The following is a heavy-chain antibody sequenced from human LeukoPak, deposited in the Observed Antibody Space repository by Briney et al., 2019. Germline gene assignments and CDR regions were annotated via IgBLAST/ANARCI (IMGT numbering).Heavy chain of an antibody. CDR3: ARGRQEISMILVVMTGVSYYLDV. Sequence: SETLPLTCAVYGGSFSGYYWTWIRQSPGKGLEWIGEINPSGSTYYNPSLKSRLTISRDSSKNQISLRLSSVTAADTAVYYCARGRQEISMILVVMTGVSYYLDVWGEGTTVTVS. D-gene: IGHD3-22*01. J-gene: IGHJ6*03. CDR2: INPSGST. CDR1: GGSFSGYY. V-gene: IGHV4-34*01.